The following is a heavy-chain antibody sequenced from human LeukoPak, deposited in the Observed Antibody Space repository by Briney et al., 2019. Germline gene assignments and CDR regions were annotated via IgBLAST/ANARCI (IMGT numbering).Heavy chain of an antibody. V-gene: IGHV1-46*01. J-gene: IGHJ4*02. CDR2: INPSGGST. Sequence: ASVKVSCKASGYTFTSYYMHWVRQAPGQGLEWMGIINPSGGSTSYAQKFQGRVTMTRYTSTSTVYMELSSLRSEDTAVYYCAVSGGSYYSFDYWGQGTLVTVSS. CDR3: AVSGGSYYSFDY. CDR1: GYTFTSYY. D-gene: IGHD1-26*01.